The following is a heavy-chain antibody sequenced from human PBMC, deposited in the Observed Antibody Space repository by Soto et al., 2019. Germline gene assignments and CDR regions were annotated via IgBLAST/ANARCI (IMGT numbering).Heavy chain of an antibody. J-gene: IGHJ4*02. CDR2: ISPSGSSRRVI. Sequence: PGGSLRLSCEASGFTFTNYSMNWVRQAPGKGLEWVAYISPSGSSRRVIYYADSVKGRFTISRDSAKNSLYLQMDSLRHEDTAVYFCPRDFRHSRPFSDLYYDFWRNLFEHWGQGTTVTVSS. D-gene: IGHD3-3*01. V-gene: IGHV3-48*02. CDR3: PRDFRHSRPFSDLYYDFWRNLFEH. CDR1: GFTFTNYS.